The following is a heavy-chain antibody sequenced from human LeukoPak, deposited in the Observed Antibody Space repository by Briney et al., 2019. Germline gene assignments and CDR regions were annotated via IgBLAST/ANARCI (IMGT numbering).Heavy chain of an antibody. CDR2: ITSSSIYT. D-gene: IGHD2-2*01. Sequence: GGSLRLSCAASGFTFSTYNMNWVRQAPGKGLEWVSSITSSSIYTFYADSVKGRFTISRDNAKNSLYLQMNSLRAEDTAIYYCAKDRHAPGRYCSSTSCFPFDSWGQGTLVTVSS. V-gene: IGHV3-21*01. J-gene: IGHJ5*01. CDR1: GFTFSTYN. CDR3: AKDRHAPGRYCSSTSCFPFDS.